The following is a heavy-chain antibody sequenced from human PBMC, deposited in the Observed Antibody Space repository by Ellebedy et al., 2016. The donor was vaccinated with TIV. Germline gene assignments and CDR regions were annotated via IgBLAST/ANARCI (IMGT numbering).Heavy chain of an antibody. CDR3: ARRGSYGDYAVQINSWFDT. CDR1: GFSFRSYW. CDR2: IYQDGGVQ. Sequence: GESLKISCAASGFSFRSYWMSWVRQAPGKGLEWVANIYQDGGVQYYVDSVKGRFTISRDNADNSLFLQMNSLRAADTAVYYCARRGSYGDYAVQINSWFDTWGRGFLVAVSS. J-gene: IGHJ5*02. D-gene: IGHD4-17*01. V-gene: IGHV3-7*01.